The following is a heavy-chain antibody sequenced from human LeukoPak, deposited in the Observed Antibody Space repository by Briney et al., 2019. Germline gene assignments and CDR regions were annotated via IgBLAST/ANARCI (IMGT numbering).Heavy chain of an antibody. CDR1: GGSLSCYY. CDR2: INHSGST. CDR3: ARHWYSSSWYGGYYYYYMDV. V-gene: IGHV4-34*01. D-gene: IGHD6-13*01. Sequence: NPSETLSLTCAVYGGSLSCYYWSWIRQPPGKGLEWIGEINHSGSTYYNPSLKSRVTISVDTSKNQFSLKLSSVTAADTAVYYCARHWYSSSWYGGYYYYYMDVWGKGTTVTISS. J-gene: IGHJ6*03.